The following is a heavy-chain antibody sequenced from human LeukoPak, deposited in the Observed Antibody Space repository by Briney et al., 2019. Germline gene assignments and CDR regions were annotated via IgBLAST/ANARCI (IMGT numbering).Heavy chain of an antibody. CDR2: ISAYNGNT. J-gene: IGHJ1*01. CDR3: ARDRPIAAAGTRYFQH. V-gene: IGHV1-18*01. CDR1: GYTFTSYG. D-gene: IGHD6-13*01. Sequence: AASVKVSCKASGYTFTSYGISWVRQAPGQGLEWMGWISAYNGNTNYAQKLQGRVTMTTDTSTSTAYMELRSLRSGDTAVYYCARDRPIAAAGTRYFQHWGQGTLVTVSS.